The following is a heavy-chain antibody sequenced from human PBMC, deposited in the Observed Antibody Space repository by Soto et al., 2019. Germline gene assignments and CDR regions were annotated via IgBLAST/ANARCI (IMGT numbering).Heavy chain of an antibody. CDR3: ARDSSGYYDFWSGYYHDSFDY. CDR1: GYTFTGYY. J-gene: IGHJ4*02. CDR2: INPNSGGT. Sequence: ASVKVSCKASGYTFTGYYMHWVRQAPGQGLEWMGWINPNSGGTNYAQKFQGWVTMTRDTSISTAYMELSRLRSDDTAVYYCARDSSGYYDFWSGYYHDSFDYWGQGTLVTVSS. V-gene: IGHV1-2*04. D-gene: IGHD3-3*01.